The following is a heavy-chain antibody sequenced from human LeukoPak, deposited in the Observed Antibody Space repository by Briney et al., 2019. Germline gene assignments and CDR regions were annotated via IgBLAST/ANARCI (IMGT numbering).Heavy chain of an antibody. CDR2: ISWNSGSI. CDR3: AKAPNRGYDSYFDY. CDR1: GFTFDDYA. D-gene: IGHD5-12*01. V-gene: IGHV3-9*01. Sequence: GRSLRLSCAASGFTFDDYAMHWVRQAPGKGLEWVSGISWNSGSIGYADSVKGRFTISRDNAKNSLYLQMNSLRAEDTALYYCAKAPNRGYDSYFDYWGQGTLVTVSS. J-gene: IGHJ4*02.